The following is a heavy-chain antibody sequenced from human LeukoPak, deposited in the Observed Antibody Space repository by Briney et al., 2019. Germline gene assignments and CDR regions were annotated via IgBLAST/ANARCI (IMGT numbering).Heavy chain of an antibody. D-gene: IGHD1-7*01. CDR3: ARLITGTTTAFDI. CDR1: GGSISGYY. V-gene: IGHV4-4*07. J-gene: IGHJ3*02. Sequence: SETLSLTCTVSGGSISGYYWSWIRQPAGKGLEWIGRVYTSGSTHYNPSLKSRVTMSVDTSKNQFSLKLSSVTVADTAVYYCARLITGTTTAFDIWGQGTMVTVSS. CDR2: VYTSGST.